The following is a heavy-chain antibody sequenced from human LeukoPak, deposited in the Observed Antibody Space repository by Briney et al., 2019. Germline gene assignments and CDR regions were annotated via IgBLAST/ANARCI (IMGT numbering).Heavy chain of an antibody. V-gene: IGHV4-38-2*02. D-gene: IGHD6-13*01. CDR3: ARDPIAAAGTPFDY. CDR2: IYHSGST. CDR1: GYSISSGYY. J-gene: IGHJ4*02. Sequence: SETLSLTCTVSGYSISSGYYWGWIRQPPGKGLEWIGSIYHSGSTYYNPSLKSRVTISVDTSKNQFSLKLSSVTAADTAVYYCARDPIAAAGTPFDYWGQGTLVTVSS.